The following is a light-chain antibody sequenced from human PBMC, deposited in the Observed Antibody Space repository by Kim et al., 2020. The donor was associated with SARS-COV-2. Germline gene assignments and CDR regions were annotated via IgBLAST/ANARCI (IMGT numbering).Light chain of an antibody. J-gene: IGKJ1*01. CDR2: DAS. CDR3: QQLGSYSWT. Sequence: DIQMTQSPSTLSASVGDRVTITCRASQSISAWLAWYQQKPGKAPKLLIYDASILKSGVPSRFSGSGSGTEFTLTISSLQPDDFATYYSQQLGSYSWTFGQGTKVDIK. V-gene: IGKV1-5*01. CDR1: QSISAW.